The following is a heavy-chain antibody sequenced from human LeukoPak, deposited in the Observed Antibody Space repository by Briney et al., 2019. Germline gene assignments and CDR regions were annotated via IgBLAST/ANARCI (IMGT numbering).Heavy chain of an antibody. CDR3: ASACYYRLPD. J-gene: IGHJ4*02. CDR2: INSDGTT. Sequence: GGSLRLSCAASGFTFSSYWMHWVRQAPGKGLVWVSRINSDGTTTYADSVKGRFTISRDNAKNTLYLQMNRLRAEDTALYYCASACYYRLPDWGQGTLVTVSS. D-gene: IGHD3-10*01. CDR1: GFTFSSYW. V-gene: IGHV3-74*01.